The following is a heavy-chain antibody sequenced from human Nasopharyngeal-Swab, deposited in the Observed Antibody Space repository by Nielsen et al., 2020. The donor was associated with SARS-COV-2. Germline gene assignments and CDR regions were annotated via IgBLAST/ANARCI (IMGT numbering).Heavy chain of an antibody. Sequence: WVRQAPGQGIEGMGIINPSGGSTSYAQKFQGRVTMTRDTSTSTVYMELRSLRSEDTAVYYCARDGGGIFGENYYYGMDVWGQGTTVTVSS. CDR2: INPSGGST. D-gene: IGHD3-3*01. J-gene: IGHJ6*02. CDR3: ARDGGGIFGENYYYGMDV. V-gene: IGHV1-46*01.